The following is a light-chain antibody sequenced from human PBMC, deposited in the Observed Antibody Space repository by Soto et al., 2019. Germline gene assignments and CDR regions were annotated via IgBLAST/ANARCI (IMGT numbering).Light chain of an antibody. CDR3: TSWDDNLGAVV. CDR1: VSNIGTFY. V-gene: IGLV1-47*02. J-gene: IGLJ2*01. CDR2: AND. Sequence: QSVLTQPPSTSAAPGQGVSISCSGSVSNIGTFYVSWYQHFPGTAPKLLIYANDQRPSGVPDRFSASKSGTSGSLAISGLQSEDAADYYCTSWDDNLGAVVFGGGTKVTVL.